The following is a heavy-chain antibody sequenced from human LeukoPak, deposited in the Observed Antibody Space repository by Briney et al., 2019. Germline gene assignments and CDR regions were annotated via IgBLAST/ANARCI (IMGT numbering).Heavy chain of an antibody. CDR3: ARDRNSGSYYYMDV. Sequence: ASVKVSCKASGGTFSSYAISWVRQAPGQGLEWMGGIIPIFGTANYAQKFQGRVTITTDESTSTAYMELRSLRSDDTAVYYCARDRNSGSYYYMDVWGKGTTVTVSS. V-gene: IGHV1-69*05. CDR1: GGTFSSYA. D-gene: IGHD1-26*01. J-gene: IGHJ6*03. CDR2: IIPIFGTA.